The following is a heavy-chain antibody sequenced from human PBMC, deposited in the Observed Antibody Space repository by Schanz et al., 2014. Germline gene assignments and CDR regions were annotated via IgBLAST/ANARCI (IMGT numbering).Heavy chain of an antibody. J-gene: IGHJ4*02. D-gene: IGHD4-4*01. CDR3: AGGKTTGLAY. CDR2: LSGGSSYI. CDR1: GFSFSDYS. Sequence: EVQLVESGGGLVQPGGSLKLSCAASGFSFSDYSMSWVRQAPGKGLEWVSSLSGGSSYIFYADSVKGRFTISRDNSKNTLYLQMNSLRAEDMGVYYCAGGKTTGLAYWGQGTQVAVSS. V-gene: IGHV3-21*01.